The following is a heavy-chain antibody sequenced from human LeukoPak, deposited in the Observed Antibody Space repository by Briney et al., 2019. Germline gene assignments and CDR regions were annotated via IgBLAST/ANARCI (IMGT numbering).Heavy chain of an antibody. D-gene: IGHD3-3*01. CDR1: GGSFSGYY. Sequence: SETLSLTCTVYGGSFSGYYWSWIRQPPGKGLEWIGEINHSGSTYYNPSLKSRVTISVDTSKNQFSLKLSSVTAADTAVYYCARGDRRITIFGVVITRNLWFDPWGQGTLVTVSS. J-gene: IGHJ5*02. CDR3: ARGDRRITIFGVVITRNLWFDP. V-gene: IGHV4-34*01. CDR2: INHSGST.